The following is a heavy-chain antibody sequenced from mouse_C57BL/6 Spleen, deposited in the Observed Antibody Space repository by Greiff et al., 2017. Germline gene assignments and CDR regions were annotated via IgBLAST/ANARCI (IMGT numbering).Heavy chain of an antibody. CDR3: ARERDFDY. CDR2: ISDGGSYT. V-gene: IGHV5-4*01. Sequence: EVQVVESGGGLVKPGGSLKLSCAASGFTFSSYAMSWVRQTPEKRLEWVATISDGGSYTYYPDNVKGRFTITRDNAKNNLCLQMIPLKSEDTAMYYCARERDFDYWGQGTTLTVSS. CDR1: GFTFSSYA. J-gene: IGHJ2*01.